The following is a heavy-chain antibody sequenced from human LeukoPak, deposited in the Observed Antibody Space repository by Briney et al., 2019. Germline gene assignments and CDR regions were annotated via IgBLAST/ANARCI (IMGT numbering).Heavy chain of an antibody. CDR2: INPSGGST. CDR1: GYPFTIYN. V-gene: IGHV1-46*01. D-gene: IGHD5-24*01. CDR3: ARTRDDYTHADY. J-gene: IGHJ4*02. Sequence: ASAEVSREASGYPFTIYNIHWVPPAPGQGLEWMGIINPSGGSTSYEQKFQGRVTMTRDTSKSTVYMELSSLRSEDTAVYYCARTRDDYTHADYWGQGTLVTVSS.